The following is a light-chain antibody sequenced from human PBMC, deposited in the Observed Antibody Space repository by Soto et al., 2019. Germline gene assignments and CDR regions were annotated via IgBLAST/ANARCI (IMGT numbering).Light chain of an antibody. V-gene: IGLV1-44*01. CDR2: GNS. J-gene: IGLJ3*02. CDR1: NSNIGSDT. CDR3: AAWDDSLNGWV. Sequence: QAVVSQPPSASGTPGQRVTISCSGSNSNIGSDTVNWYQQLPGTAPKLLIHGNSQRPSGVPDRFSGSKSGTSASLAISSLQSEDEAHYYCAAWDDSLNGWVFGGGTKVTVL.